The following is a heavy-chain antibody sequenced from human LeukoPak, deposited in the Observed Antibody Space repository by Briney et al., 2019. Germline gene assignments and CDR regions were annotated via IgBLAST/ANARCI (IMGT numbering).Heavy chain of an antibody. Sequence: GASVKVSCKASGGTFSSYAISWVRQAPGQGLEWMGGIIPIFGTANYAQKFQGRVTITADKSTSTAYMELSSLRSEDTAVYYCARYNYDYVWGAGGYFDYWGQGTLVTVSS. J-gene: IGHJ4*02. CDR1: GGTFSSYA. CDR3: ARYNYDYVWGAGGYFDY. CDR2: IIPIFGTA. D-gene: IGHD3-16*01. V-gene: IGHV1-69*06.